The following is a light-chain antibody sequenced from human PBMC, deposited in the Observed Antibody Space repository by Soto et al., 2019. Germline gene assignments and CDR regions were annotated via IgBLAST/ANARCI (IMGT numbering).Light chain of an antibody. J-gene: IGKJ1*01. V-gene: IGKV1-39*01. CDR3: QQYNNWPTWT. CDR1: QTISSY. CDR2: AAS. Sequence: DIQMTQSPSSLSASVGDKVTITCRASQTISSYLNWYQQKPGKAPELLISAASSLQSGVPSRFSGSRSGTEFTLTISSLQSEDFAVYYCQQYNNWPTWTFGQGTKVDIK.